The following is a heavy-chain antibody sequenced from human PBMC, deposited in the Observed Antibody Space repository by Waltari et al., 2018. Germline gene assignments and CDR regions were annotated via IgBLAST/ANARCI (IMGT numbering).Heavy chain of an antibody. J-gene: IGHJ4*02. CDR2: SNAGNGNT. CDR3: ARGRGSKQWLVWEFDY. D-gene: IGHD6-19*01. V-gene: IGHV1-3*02. Sequence: QVQLVQSGAEVKKPGASVKVSCKASGYTFTSYAMHWVRPATGQRLEWMGLSNAGNGNTKYSQEFQGRVTITRDTSASTAYMELSSLRSEDMAVYYCARGRGSKQWLVWEFDYWGQGTLVTVSS. CDR1: GYTFTSYA.